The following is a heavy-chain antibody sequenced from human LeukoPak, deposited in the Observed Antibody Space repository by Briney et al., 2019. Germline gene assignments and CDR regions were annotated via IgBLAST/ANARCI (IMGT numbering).Heavy chain of an antibody. Sequence: GGSLRLSCAASGFTFSRYNMKWVRQAPGKGLEWVSSISRTSSYIYYADSVKGRFTISRDNAQNSLYLQMNSLRVEDTAVYYCARVLETDCSGGSCYSGLDHWGQGTLVTVSS. J-gene: IGHJ4*02. D-gene: IGHD2-15*01. CDR3: ARVLETDCSGGSCYSGLDH. CDR1: GFTFSRYN. V-gene: IGHV3-21*01. CDR2: ISRTSSYI.